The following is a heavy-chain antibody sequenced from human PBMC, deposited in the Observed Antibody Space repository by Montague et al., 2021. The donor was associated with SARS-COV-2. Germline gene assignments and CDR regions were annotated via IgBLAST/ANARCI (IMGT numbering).Heavy chain of an antibody. CDR1: GTSFSAYY. J-gene: IGHJ4*01. CDR3: ARDRSGKRDCNYGVVDV. Sequence: SETLSLTCAVPGTSFSAYYWNWIRQPPGKPLEWIGDINHSGSTKYNPSLKSRLTISLDTSKLHFSLNLTSVTAADTAVYYCARDRSGKRDCNYGVVDVWGRGTLVTVSS. V-gene: IGHV4-34*01. D-gene: IGHD2/OR15-2a*01. CDR2: INHSGST.